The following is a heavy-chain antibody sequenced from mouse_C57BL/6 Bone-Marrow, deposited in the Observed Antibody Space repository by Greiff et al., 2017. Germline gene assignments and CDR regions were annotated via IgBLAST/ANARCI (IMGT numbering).Heavy chain of an antibody. CDR1: GFNIKDDY. CDR2: IDPENGDS. CDR3: TRSAY. Sequence: DVKLQESGAELVRPGASVKLSCTASGFNIKDDYMHWVKQRPEQGLAWIGWIDPENGDSEYASKFPGKATITVDNSSNTTYLQLSSRTSEDTAVYYCTRSAYWGQGTLVTVSA. J-gene: IGHJ3*01. V-gene: IGHV14-4*01.